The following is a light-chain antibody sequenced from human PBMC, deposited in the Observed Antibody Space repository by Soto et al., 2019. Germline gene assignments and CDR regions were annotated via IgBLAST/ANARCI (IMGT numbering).Light chain of an antibody. CDR2: LNSDGSH. V-gene: IGLV4-69*01. J-gene: IGLJ2*01. Sequence: QLVLTQSPFASASLGASVKLTCTLSSGHSSYAIAWHQQQPEKGPRYLMKLNSDGSHSKGDGIPDRFSGSSSGAERYLTISSLQSEDEADYYCQTWGTAVVFGGGTKLTVL. CDR3: QTWGTAVV. CDR1: SGHSSYA.